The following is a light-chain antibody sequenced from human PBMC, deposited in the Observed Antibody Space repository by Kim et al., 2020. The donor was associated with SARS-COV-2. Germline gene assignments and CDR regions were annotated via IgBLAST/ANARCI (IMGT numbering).Light chain of an antibody. Sequence: DVQMTQSPSAMSASVGDRVTITCRASQDISNYLAWFQQKPGKVPQRLIYAASNLQRGVPSRFSGSGSGTEFTLTISSLQPEDFATYYCLQHRSLPLTFGGGTKLEI. CDR3: LQHRSLPLT. V-gene: IGKV1-17*03. CDR1: QDISNY. J-gene: IGKJ4*01. CDR2: AAS.